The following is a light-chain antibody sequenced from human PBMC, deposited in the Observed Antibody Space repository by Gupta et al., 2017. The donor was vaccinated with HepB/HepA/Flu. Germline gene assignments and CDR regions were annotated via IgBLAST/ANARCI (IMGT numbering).Light chain of an antibody. V-gene: IGLV2-18*02. CDR3: SSYTSSSTLV. CDR1: SSDVGSYTR. Sequence: QSALTQPPSVSGSPGQSAPISCTGTSSDVGSYTRVSWYQPPPGTAPKLMIYEVSNRPSGVPDRFSGSKSGNTASLTISGLQAEDEADYYCSSYTSSSTLVFGGGTKLTVL. J-gene: IGLJ2*01. CDR2: EVS.